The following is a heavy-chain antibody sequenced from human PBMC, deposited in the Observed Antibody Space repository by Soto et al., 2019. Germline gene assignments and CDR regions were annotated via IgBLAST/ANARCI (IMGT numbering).Heavy chain of an antibody. J-gene: IGHJ5*02. CDR3: ARTLWFGEGWWFDP. Sequence: PSETLSLTCTVSGGSIISYYWSWIRQPPGKGLEWIGYIFYSGSTNYNPSLKSRVTISVDTSKNQFSLKLSSVTAADTAVYYCARTLWFGEGWWFDPWGQGTLVTVSS. D-gene: IGHD3-10*01. CDR2: IFYSGST. CDR1: GGSIISYY. V-gene: IGHV4-59*01.